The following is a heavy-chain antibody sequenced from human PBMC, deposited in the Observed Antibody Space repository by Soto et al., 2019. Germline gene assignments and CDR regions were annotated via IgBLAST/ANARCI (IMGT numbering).Heavy chain of an antibody. D-gene: IGHD2-21*02. J-gene: IGHJ6*02. V-gene: IGHV1-18*01. CDR3: AREGCKAYCGGDCYYYYGMDV. CDR2: ISAYNGNT. Sequence: GASVKVSCKASGYTFTSYGISWVRQATGQGLEWMGWISAYNGNTNYAQKLQGRVTMTTDTSTSTAYMELRSLRSDDTAVYYCAREGCKAYCGGDCYYYYGMDVWGQGTTVTVSS. CDR1: GYTFTSYG.